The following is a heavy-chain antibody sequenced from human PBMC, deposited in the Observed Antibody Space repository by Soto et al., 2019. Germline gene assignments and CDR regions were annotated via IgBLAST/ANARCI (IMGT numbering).Heavy chain of an antibody. CDR3: ARIPPWNDGGGGWFDP. D-gene: IGHD1-1*01. Sequence: SGPTLVNPTQTLTLTCTFSGFSLSTSGMCVSWIRQPPGKALEWLARIDWDDDKYYSTSLKTRLTISKDTSKNQVVLTMTNMDPVDTATYYCARIPPWNDGGGGWFDPWGQGTTVTVSS. CDR1: GFSLSTSGMC. J-gene: IGHJ5*02. CDR2: IDWDDDK. V-gene: IGHV2-70*11.